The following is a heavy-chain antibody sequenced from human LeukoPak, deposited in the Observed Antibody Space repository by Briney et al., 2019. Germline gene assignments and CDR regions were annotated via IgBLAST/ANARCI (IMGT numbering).Heavy chain of an antibody. CDR2: IIPIFGTA. CDR3: AREYIAVAGTDFDY. J-gene: IGHJ4*02. Sequence: ASVKVSCKASGGTFSSYAISWVRQAPGQGLEWMGGIIPIFGTANYAQKFQGRVTITADESTSTAYMELSSLRSEDTAVYYCAREYIAVAGTDFDYWGQGTLVTVSS. V-gene: IGHV1-69*13. D-gene: IGHD6-19*01. CDR1: GGTFSSYA.